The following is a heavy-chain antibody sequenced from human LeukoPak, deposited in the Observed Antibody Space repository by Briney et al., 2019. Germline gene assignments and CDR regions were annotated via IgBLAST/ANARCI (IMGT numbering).Heavy chain of an antibody. J-gene: IGHJ2*01. CDR1: GFTFSNNY. CDR2: IYSGGST. D-gene: IGHD1-26*01. CDR3: ARVGATTNWYFDL. V-gene: IGHV3-53*01. Sequence: GGSLRLSCAASGFTFSNNYMSWVRQAPGKGLEWVSVIYSGGSTYYADSVKGRFTISRDTSKNTLSLQMNSLRAEDTAVYYCARVGATTNWYFDLWGRGTLVTVSS.